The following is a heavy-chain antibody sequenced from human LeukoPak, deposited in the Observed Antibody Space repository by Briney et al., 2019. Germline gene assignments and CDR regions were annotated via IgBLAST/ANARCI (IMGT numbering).Heavy chain of an antibody. CDR3: ASLYSGYDSVTRDY. J-gene: IGHJ4*02. CDR1: GGTFSSYA. D-gene: IGHD5-12*01. V-gene: IGHV1-69*05. CDR2: FIPIFGTA. Sequence: ASVKVSRKASGGTFSSYAISWVRQAPGQGLEWMGGFIPIFGTANYAQKFQGRVTITTDESTSTAYMELSSLRSEDTAVYYCASLYSGYDSVTRDYWGQGTLVTVSS.